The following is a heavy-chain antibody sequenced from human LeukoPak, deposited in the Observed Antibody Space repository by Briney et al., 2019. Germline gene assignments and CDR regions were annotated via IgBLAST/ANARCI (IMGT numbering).Heavy chain of an antibody. CDR1: GYTLTGYY. J-gene: IGHJ4*02. CDR2: INYKGGGT. Sequence: GCSVKVSCKASGYTLTGYYMHWVRQAPGQGLEWMGWINYKGGGTKNAQKFQGRVTMTRDTSISTTYMDLSRLRSDDTAVYYCARIRYEGGWGFDYWGQGTLVTVSS. CDR3: ARIRYEGGWGFDY. D-gene: IGHD6-19*01. V-gene: IGHV1-2*02.